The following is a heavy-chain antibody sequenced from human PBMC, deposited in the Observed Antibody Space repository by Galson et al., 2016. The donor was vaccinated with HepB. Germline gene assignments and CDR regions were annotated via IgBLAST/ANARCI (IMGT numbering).Heavy chain of an antibody. V-gene: IGHV4-30-4*01. J-gene: IGHJ6*02. D-gene: IGHD1-1*01. CDR3: ARGVRDYYYAMDV. CDR1: GGSISSGDYY. CDR2: IYYSGST. Sequence: TLSLTCTVSGGSISSGDYYWSWIRQPPGKGLEWIGYIYYSGSTYYNPSLKSRVTMSGHTSKNEFSLKLTSVTAADTAVYYCARGVRDYYYAMDVWGQGTTVTVSS.